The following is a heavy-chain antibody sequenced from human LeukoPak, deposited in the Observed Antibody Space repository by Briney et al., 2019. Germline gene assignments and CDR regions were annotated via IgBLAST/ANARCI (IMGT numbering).Heavy chain of an antibody. CDR3: ARDPGRRYFDWPTPTDAFDI. D-gene: IGHD3-9*01. J-gene: IGHJ3*02. Sequence: PGGSLRLSCAASGFTFDDYGMSWVRQAPGKGLEWVSSISSSSSYIYYADSVKGRFTISRDNAKNSLYLQMNSLRAEDTAVYYCARDPGRRYFDWPTPTDAFDIWGQGTMVTVSS. CDR2: ISSSSSYI. V-gene: IGHV3-21*01. CDR1: GFTFDDYG.